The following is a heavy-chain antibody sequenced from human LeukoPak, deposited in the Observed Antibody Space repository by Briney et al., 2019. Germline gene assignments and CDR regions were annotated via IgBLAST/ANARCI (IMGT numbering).Heavy chain of an antibody. J-gene: IGHJ5*02. CDR1: GGSFSGYY. D-gene: IGHD6-13*01. CDR2: INHSGST. Sequence: SETLSLTCAVYGGSFSGYYWSWIRQPPGKGLEWIGEINHSGSTNYNPSLMSRVTISVDTSKNQFSLKLSSVTAADTAVYYCARLYSSSWYNWFDPWGQGTLVTVSS. V-gene: IGHV4-34*01. CDR3: ARLYSSSWYNWFDP.